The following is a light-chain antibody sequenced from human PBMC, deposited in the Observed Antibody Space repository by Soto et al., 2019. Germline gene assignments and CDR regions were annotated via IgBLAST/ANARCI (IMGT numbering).Light chain of an antibody. CDR1: SSDVGSYNL. Sequence: QSALTQPASVSGSPGQSITISCTGTSSDVGSYNLVSWYQQHPGKAPKLMIYEGSKRPSGVSNRFSGSKSGNTASLTISGLQAQDEADYYCCSYAGSSTPQSYVFGTGTKLTVL. V-gene: IGLV2-23*01. CDR2: EGS. CDR3: CSYAGSSTPQSYV. J-gene: IGLJ1*01.